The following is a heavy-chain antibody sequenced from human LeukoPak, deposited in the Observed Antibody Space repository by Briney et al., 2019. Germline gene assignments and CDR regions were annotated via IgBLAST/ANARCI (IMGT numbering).Heavy chain of an antibody. V-gene: IGHV4-34*01. CDR3: AREGAWLRDSSSHNWFDP. CDR1: GGSFSGYY. CDR2: INHSGST. Sequence: SETLSLTRAVYGGSFSGYYWSWIRQPPGKGLEWIGEINHSGSTNYNPSLKSRVTISVDTSKNQFSLKLSSVTAADTAVYYCAREGAWLRDSSSHNWFDPWGQGTLVTVSS. J-gene: IGHJ5*02. D-gene: IGHD6-6*01.